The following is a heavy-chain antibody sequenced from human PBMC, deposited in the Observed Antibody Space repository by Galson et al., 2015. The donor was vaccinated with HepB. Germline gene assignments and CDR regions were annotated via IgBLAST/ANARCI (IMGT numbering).Heavy chain of an antibody. CDR1: GFTFSSYA. J-gene: IGHJ4*02. CDR3: AREGGRDIVAKAGFDY. Sequence: SLRLSCAASGFTFSSYAMHWVRQAPGKGLEWVAVISYDGSNKYYADSVKGRFTISRDNSKNTLYLQMNSLRAEDTAVYYCAREGGRDIVAKAGFDYWGQGTLVTVSS. D-gene: IGHD5-12*01. CDR2: ISYDGSNK. V-gene: IGHV3-30*04.